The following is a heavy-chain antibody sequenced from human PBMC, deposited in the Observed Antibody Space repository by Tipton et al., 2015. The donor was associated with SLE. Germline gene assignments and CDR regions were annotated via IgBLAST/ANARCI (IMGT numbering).Heavy chain of an antibody. V-gene: IGHV4-34*01. CDR2: INHSGST. CDR3: ARTYSSGLVDY. Sequence: LRLSCAASGFTFSSYSMSWIRQPPGKGLEWIGEINHSGSTNYNPSLKSRVTISVDTSKNQFSLKLSSVTAADTAVYYCARTYSSGLVDYWGQGTLVTVSS. CDR1: GFTFSSYS. D-gene: IGHD6-19*01. J-gene: IGHJ4*02.